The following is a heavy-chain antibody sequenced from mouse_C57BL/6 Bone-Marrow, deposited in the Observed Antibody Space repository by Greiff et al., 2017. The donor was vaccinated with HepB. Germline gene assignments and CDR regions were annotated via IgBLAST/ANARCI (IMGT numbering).Heavy chain of an antibody. CDR3: TRGIYVFDY. V-gene: IGHV1-15*01. CDR2: IDPETGGT. D-gene: IGHD1-1*01. Sequence: QVQLQQSGAELVRPGASVTLSCKASGYTFTDYEMHWVKQTPVHGLEWIGAIDPETGGTAYNQKFKGKAILTADKSSSTAYMELRSLTSEDSAVYYCTRGIYVFDYLGQGTTLTVSS. J-gene: IGHJ2*01. CDR1: GYTFTDYE.